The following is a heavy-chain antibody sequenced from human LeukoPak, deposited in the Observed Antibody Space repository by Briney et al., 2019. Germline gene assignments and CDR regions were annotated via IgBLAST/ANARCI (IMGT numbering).Heavy chain of an antibody. V-gene: IGHV4-59*02. CDR1: GGSVSGYY. Sequence: PSETLSLTCTVSGGSVSGYYWTWIRQPPGKRLEWIGYVYYTGTTDYNPSLKSRVTMSVDTSKNQFSLNLTSVTAADTAIYYCVKVFTGGLFDSWGRGTLVTVSS. J-gene: IGHJ4*02. CDR3: VKVFTGGLFDS. CDR2: VYYTGTT. D-gene: IGHD1-26*01.